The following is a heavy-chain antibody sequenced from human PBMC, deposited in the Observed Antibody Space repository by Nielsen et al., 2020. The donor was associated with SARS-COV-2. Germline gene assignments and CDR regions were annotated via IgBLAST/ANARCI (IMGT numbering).Heavy chain of an antibody. CDR2: FDPEDGET. CDR3: ATSGWTGNWFDP. D-gene: IGHD6-19*01. CDR1: GYTLTELS. J-gene: IGHJ5*02. V-gene: IGHV1-24*01. Sequence: ASVKVSCKVSGYTLTELSMHWVRQAPGKGLEWMGGFDPEDGETIYEQKFQGRVTMTEDTSTDTAYMELSSLRSEDTAVYYCATSGWTGNWFDPWGQGTLVTVSS.